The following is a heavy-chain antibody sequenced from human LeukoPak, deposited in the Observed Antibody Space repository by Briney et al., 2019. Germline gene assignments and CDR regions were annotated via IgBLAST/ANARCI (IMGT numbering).Heavy chain of an antibody. D-gene: IGHD2-2*01. J-gene: IGHJ3*02. CDR1: GGSFSGYY. CDR3: ARGYLVAHGLDI. Sequence: PSETLSLTCVVSGGSFSGYYWNWIRQPPGKGLEWIGEINQSGKTQFNPSLKSRVTILVDTSKNQFSLRLRSITAADTAVYYCARGYLVAHGLDIWGQGTMVTVSS. V-gene: IGHV4-34*01. CDR2: INQSGKT.